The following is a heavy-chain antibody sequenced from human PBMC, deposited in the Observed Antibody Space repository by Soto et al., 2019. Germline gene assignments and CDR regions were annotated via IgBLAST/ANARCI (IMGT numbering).Heavy chain of an antibody. D-gene: IGHD3-16*01. CDR3: ARDGSGLYSALDS. CDR1: GGSVSSFY. Sequence: QVQLQESGPGLLKPSVTLSLTCSFSGGSVSSFYWSWLRQPAGKGVEWIGRIHATGSTFYNPSLKSRVSMSVDTSKNLLSVKLSSVTAADAAVYYCARDGSGLYSALDSWGQGTLVSVSS. J-gene: IGHJ4*02. V-gene: IGHV4-4*07. CDR2: IHATGST.